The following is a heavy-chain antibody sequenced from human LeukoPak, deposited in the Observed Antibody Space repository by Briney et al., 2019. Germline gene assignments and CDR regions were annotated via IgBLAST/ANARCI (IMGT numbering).Heavy chain of an antibody. Sequence: SETLSLTCTVSGGSISSNYWSWIRQPPGKGLEWIGFIYYSGSTNYNPYLKSRVTISVDTSKNHFSLKLNSLTAADTAVYYCATRLDYDTSGYPHTIDICGQGTMVTVSS. CDR1: GGSISSNY. V-gene: IGHV4-59*01. J-gene: IGHJ3*02. CDR2: IYYSGST. D-gene: IGHD3-22*01. CDR3: ATRLDYDTSGYPHTIDI.